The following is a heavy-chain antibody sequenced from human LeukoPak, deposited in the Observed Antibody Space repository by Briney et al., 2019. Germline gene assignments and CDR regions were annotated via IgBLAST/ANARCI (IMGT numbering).Heavy chain of an antibody. CDR1: GGSFSGYY. V-gene: IGHV4-34*01. CDR2: INHSGST. D-gene: IGHD3-10*01. J-gene: IGHJ4*02. Sequence: SEALSLTCAVYGGSFSGYYWSWIRQPPGKGLEWIGEINHSGSTNYNPSLKSRVTISVDTSKNQFSLKLSSVTAADTAVYYCARLSGSPITVVRGVPAFDYWGQGTLVTVSS. CDR3: ARLSGSPITVVRGVPAFDY.